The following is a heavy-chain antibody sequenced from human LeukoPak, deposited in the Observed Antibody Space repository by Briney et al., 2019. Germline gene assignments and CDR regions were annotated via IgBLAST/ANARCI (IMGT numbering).Heavy chain of an antibody. CDR3: AKAEGYDILTGLDY. Sequence: GGSLGFSGATSGSTFRSYAMSWARKPPGKGLEWVSGIGASGGSTYYADSVKSRFTISRDNSKNTLYLQMNSLRTEDTAVYYCAKAEGYDILTGLDYWGQGTLVTVSS. V-gene: IGHV3-23*01. CDR2: IGASGGST. CDR1: GSTFRSYA. D-gene: IGHD3-9*01. J-gene: IGHJ4*02.